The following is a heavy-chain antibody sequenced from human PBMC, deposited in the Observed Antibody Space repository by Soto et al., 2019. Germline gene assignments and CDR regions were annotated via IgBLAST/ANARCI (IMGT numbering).Heavy chain of an antibody. CDR1: GFTFSRDG. D-gene: IGHD4-17*01. J-gene: IGHJ4*02. CDR3: AKERATTTAFVY. V-gene: IGHV3-23*01. CDR2: ITDNGRST. Sequence: EVQLLESGGGLEQAGGSLRLSCAASGFTFSRDGMSWVRQAPGKGLEWVSLITDNGRSTYYADSVKGRFTISRDNTKNTLFLQMYSLRAEDTAVYYCAKERATTTAFVYWGQGALVTVSS.